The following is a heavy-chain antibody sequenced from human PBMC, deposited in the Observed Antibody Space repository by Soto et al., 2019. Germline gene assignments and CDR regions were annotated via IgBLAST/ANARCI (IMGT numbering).Heavy chain of an antibody. CDR1: GFTFSSYS. D-gene: IGHD6-19*01. Sequence: GGSLRLSCAASGFTFSSYSMNWVRQAPGKGLEWVSSISSSSSYIYYADSVKGRFTISRDNAKNSLYLQMNSLRAEDTAVYYCARGGGSGWSLHSFDIWGQGTMVTGS. CDR2: ISSSSSYI. J-gene: IGHJ3*02. CDR3: ARGGGSGWSLHSFDI. V-gene: IGHV3-21*01.